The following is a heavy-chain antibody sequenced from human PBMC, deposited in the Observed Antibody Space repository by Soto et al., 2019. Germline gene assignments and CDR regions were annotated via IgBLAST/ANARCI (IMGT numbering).Heavy chain of an antibody. D-gene: IGHD6-6*01. Sequence: EVQLVESGGDLVQPGGSLRLSCAASGFTFSSYWMSWVRQAPGKGLEWVANIRHDASEEYYVGSVKGRFTISRDNAKNSLYLQMNSLRAEDTALYYCARGVSSSGFDYWGQGTLVTVSS. CDR1: GFTFSSYW. CDR2: IRHDASEE. CDR3: ARGVSSSGFDY. J-gene: IGHJ4*02. V-gene: IGHV3-7*01.